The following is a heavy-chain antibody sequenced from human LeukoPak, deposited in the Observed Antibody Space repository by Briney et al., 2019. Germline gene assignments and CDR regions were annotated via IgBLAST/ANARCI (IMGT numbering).Heavy chain of an antibody. CDR2: IIPILGIA. CDR3: ARDSTFGGVIVIDY. V-gene: IGHV1-69*04. CDR1: GGTCSSYA. D-gene: IGHD3-16*02. Sequence: GASVKVSCKASGGTCSSYAISWVRQAPGQGLEWMGRIIPILGIANYAQKFQGRVTITADKSTSTAYMELSSLRSEDTAVYYCARDSTFGGVIVIDYWGQGTLVTVSS. J-gene: IGHJ4*02.